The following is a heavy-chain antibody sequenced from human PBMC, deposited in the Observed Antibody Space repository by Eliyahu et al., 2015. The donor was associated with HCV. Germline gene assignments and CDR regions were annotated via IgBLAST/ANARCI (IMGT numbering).Heavy chain of an antibody. J-gene: IGHJ4*02. CDR1: GYTFTGYY. V-gene: IGHV1-2*02. Sequence: QVQLVQSGAEVKKPGASVKVSCKASGYTFTGYYMHWVRQAPGQGLEWMGWINPNSGGTNYAQKFQGRVTMTRDTSISTAYMELSRLRSDDTAVYYCARGYCSGGSCHGFDYWGQGTLVTVSS. CDR3: ARGYCSGGSCHGFDY. D-gene: IGHD2-15*01. CDR2: INPNSGGT.